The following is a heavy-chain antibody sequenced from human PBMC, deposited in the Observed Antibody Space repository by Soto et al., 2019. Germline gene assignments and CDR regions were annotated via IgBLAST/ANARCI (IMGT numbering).Heavy chain of an antibody. CDR1: GFPFSRFE. CDR2: IAGGGAV. CDR3: VGGGLPYFDY. V-gene: IGHV3-48*03. J-gene: IGHJ4*02. Sequence: GGSLRRSRGASGFPFSRFEVDCFRQAPGKGLEWISYIAGGGAVYYADSVKGRFTISRDNAASSLFLQMNSLRAEDTAVYYCVGGGLPYFDYWGRGTLVTVSS. D-gene: IGHD3-16*01.